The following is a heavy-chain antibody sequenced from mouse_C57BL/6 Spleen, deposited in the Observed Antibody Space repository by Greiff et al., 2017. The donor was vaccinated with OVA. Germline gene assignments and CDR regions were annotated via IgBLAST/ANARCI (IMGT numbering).Heavy chain of an antibody. D-gene: IGHD2-5*01. CDR3: AGSNYGGDWYFDV. J-gene: IGHJ1*03. CDR1: GYAFTNYL. CDR2: INPGSGGT. V-gene: IGHV1-54*01. Sequence: QVQLKESGAELVRPGTSVKVSCKASGYAFTNYLIEWVKQRPGQGLEWIGVINPGSGGTNYNEKFKGKATLTADKSSSTAYMQLSSLTSEDSAVYFCAGSNYGGDWYFDVWGTGTTVTVSS.